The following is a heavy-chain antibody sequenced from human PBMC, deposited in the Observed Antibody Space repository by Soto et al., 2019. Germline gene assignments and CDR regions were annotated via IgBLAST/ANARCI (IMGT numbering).Heavy chain of an antibody. CDR3: ARNLAKSGGSAGFDY. D-gene: IGHD1-26*01. J-gene: IGHJ4*02. CDR1: GYTFTVYY. CDR2: INPKSGGK. V-gene: IGHV1-2*02. Sequence: WASVKVSCKASGYTFTVYYMHWVRQALGQGVEWMGWINPKSGGKMYQRKFQGRVTMTWDTSISTAYMALTRLRSDDTAAYYCARNLAKSGGSAGFDYWGQGTLVTVSS.